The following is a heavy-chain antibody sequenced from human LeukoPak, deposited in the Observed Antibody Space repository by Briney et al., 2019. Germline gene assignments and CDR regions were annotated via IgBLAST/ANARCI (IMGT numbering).Heavy chain of an antibody. CDR3: ARGYGPYYFDY. V-gene: IGHV3-48*04. D-gene: IGHD2-15*01. J-gene: IGHJ4*02. Sequence: GGSLRLSCAASGFTFSTYSMNWVRQAPGKGLEWVSYISARSTSTHYADSVKGRFTISRDNAKNSLYLQMNSPRAEDTAVYYCARGYGPYYFDYWGQGTLVTVSS. CDR1: GFTFSTYS. CDR2: ISARSTST.